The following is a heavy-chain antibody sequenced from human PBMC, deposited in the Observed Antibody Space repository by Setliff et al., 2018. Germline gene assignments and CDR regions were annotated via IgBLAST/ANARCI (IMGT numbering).Heavy chain of an antibody. D-gene: IGHD3-16*01. Sequence: SETLSLTCAVSGYSISSGYNWGWIRQPPGKGLEWIASIYYRGSTSYNSSLKSRVTISVDTSKNQFSLKLSSVTAADTAVYYCARGGTPGWDNWLDPWGQGQWSPSPQ. CDR2: IYYRGST. J-gene: IGHJ5*02. V-gene: IGHV4-38-2*01. CDR3: ARGGTPGWDNWLDP. CDR1: GYSISSGYN.